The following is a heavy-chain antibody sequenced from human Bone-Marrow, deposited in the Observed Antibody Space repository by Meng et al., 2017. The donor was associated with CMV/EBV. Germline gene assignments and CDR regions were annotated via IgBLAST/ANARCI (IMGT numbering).Heavy chain of an antibody. D-gene: IGHD4-11*01. J-gene: IGHJ6*02. Sequence: SESLSLTCTVSGYSISSGYYWGWIRQPPGKGLEWIGSIYYSGSTYYNPSLKSRVTISVDTSKNQFSLKLSSVTAADTAVYCCARTASYSNYHYYYYGMDVWGQGTTVTVSS. CDR2: IYYSGST. CDR3: ARTASYSNYHYYYYGMDV. V-gene: IGHV4-38-2*02. CDR1: GYSISSGYY.